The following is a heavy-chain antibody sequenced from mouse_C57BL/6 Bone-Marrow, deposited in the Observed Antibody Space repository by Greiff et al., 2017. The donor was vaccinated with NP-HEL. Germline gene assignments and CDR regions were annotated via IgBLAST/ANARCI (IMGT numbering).Heavy chain of an antibody. Sequence: EVQLQQSGTVLARPGASVKMSCKTSGYTFTSYWMHWVKQRPGQGLEWIGAIYPGNSDTSYNQKFKGKAKLTAVTSASTAYMELSSLTNEDSAVYYGTRPIYYYGSSRYFDVWGTGTTVTVSS. J-gene: IGHJ1*03. D-gene: IGHD1-1*01. CDR3: TRPIYYYGSSRYFDV. CDR1: GYTFTSYW. V-gene: IGHV1-5*01. CDR2: IYPGNSDT.